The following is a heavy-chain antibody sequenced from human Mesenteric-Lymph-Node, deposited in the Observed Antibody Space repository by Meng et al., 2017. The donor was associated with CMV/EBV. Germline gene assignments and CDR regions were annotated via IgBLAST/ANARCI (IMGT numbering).Heavy chain of an antibody. CDR2: IYSGGST. Sequence: SCAASGFTVSSNYMSWVRQAPGKGLEWVSVIYSGGSTYYADSVKGRFTISRDNSKNTLYLQMNSLRAEDTAVYYCARDSSSSWNFDLWGRGTLVTVSS. J-gene: IGHJ2*01. CDR3: ARDSSSSWNFDL. D-gene: IGHD6-13*01. CDR1: GFTVSSNY. V-gene: IGHV3-53*01.